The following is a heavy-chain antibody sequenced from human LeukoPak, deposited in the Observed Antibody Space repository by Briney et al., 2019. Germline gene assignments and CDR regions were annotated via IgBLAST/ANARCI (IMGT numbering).Heavy chain of an antibody. CDR2: INPNSGGT. J-gene: IGHJ5*02. Sequence: ASVKVSCKASGYTFTGYYMHWVRQAPGQGLEWMGWINPNSGGTNYAQKFQGRVTMTRDTSISTVYMELSRLRSDDTAVYYCARDLRFLEWSPQDWFDPWGQGTLVTVSS. CDR1: GYTFTGYY. CDR3: ARDLRFLEWSPQDWFDP. V-gene: IGHV1-2*02. D-gene: IGHD3-3*01.